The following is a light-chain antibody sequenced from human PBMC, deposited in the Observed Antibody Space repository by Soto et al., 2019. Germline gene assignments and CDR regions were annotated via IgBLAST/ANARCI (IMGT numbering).Light chain of an antibody. CDR1: QTISSY. CDR2: DTS. CDR3: HQRSNWPLT. J-gene: IGKJ4*01. V-gene: IGKV3-11*01. Sequence: EIVLTQSPATLSLSPGERATLSCRASQTISSYLAWYQHKPGQAPRLLIYDTSNRATGIPARFSGSGSGTEFTLTISSLEPEDFAVYYCHQRSNWPLTFGGGTKVEIK.